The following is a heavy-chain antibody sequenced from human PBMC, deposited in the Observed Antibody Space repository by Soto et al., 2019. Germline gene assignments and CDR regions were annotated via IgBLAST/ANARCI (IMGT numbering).Heavy chain of an antibody. CDR1: GGSISSGGYY. CDR2: IYYSGST. D-gene: IGHD3-22*01. CDR3: AREDTTYYYDSSGYCPFDY. J-gene: IGHJ4*02. Sequence: SETLSLTCTVSGGSISSGGYYWSWIRQHPGKGLEWIGYIYYSGSTNSNPSLKSRVTISLDTSKNQFSLKLSSVTAADTAMYYCAREDTTYYYDSSGYCPFDYWGQGTLVTVSS. V-gene: IGHV4-31*03.